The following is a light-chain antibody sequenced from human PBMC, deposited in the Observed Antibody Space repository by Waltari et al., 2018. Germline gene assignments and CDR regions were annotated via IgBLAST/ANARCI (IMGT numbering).Light chain of an antibody. CDR3: QQYDNLPSIT. CDR2: DAS. CDR1: QDISNH. V-gene: IGKV1-33*01. Sequence: DIQMTQSPSSLSASVGDRVTITCQASQDISNHLNWYQQKPGNTPTLLIYDASTLETGVPSRFSGSGSGTDFTFTITSLQPEDIATYYCQQYDNLPSITFGQGTRLDIK. J-gene: IGKJ5*01.